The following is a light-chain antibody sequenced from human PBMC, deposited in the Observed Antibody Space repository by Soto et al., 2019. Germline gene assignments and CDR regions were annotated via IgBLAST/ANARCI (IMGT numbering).Light chain of an antibody. CDR2: EVT. Sequence: QSVLAQPASVSGSPGQSITISCTGTSSDVGTYNLVSWYQQYPDKAPRLIIYEVTKRPSGVSNRFSGSKSGTMASLTISGLQAEDEATYYCCSYTGLNTWVFGGGTQLTVL. CDR3: CSYTGLNTWV. CDR1: SSDVGTYNL. J-gene: IGLJ3*02. V-gene: IGLV2-23*02.